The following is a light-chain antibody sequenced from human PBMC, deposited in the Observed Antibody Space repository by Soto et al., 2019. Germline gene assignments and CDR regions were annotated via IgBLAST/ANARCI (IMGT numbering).Light chain of an antibody. Sequence: QSALTQPASVSGSPGQSITISCTGTSSDVGDYNYVSWYQQHPGKAPKLMNFEVSNRPSGVSNRFSGSKSGNTASLTISGLQAEDEADYFCTSYTSISTYVFGTGTKLTVL. CDR3: TSYTSISTYV. J-gene: IGLJ1*01. CDR1: SSDVGDYNY. CDR2: EVS. V-gene: IGLV2-14*01.